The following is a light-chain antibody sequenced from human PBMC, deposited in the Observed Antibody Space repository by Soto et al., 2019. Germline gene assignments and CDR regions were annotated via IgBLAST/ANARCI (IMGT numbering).Light chain of an antibody. CDR3: QQYENLPYT. CDR1: QVITNY. V-gene: IGKV1-33*01. J-gene: IGKJ5*01. Sequence: DIQLTQSASSLSASVGDRVTITCQASQVITNYLNWYQRKPGKAPKLLIYDISTLEIGVPSRFSGSGSGTDFTFTITGLQPEDIATYFCQQYENLPYTFGQGTRLEIK. CDR2: DIS.